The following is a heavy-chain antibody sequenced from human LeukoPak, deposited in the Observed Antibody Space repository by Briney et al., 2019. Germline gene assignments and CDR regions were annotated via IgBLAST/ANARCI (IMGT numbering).Heavy chain of an antibody. Sequence: PSETLSLTCTVSGGSISSYYWSWIRQPPGKGLEWIGYIYYSGSTNYNPSLKSRVTISVDTSKNQFSLKLSSVTAADTAVYYCARAYGVAGTGWFDPWGQGTLVTVSS. CDR2: IYYSGST. CDR1: GGSISSYY. CDR3: ARAYGVAGTGWFDP. D-gene: IGHD6-19*01. V-gene: IGHV4-59*08. J-gene: IGHJ5*02.